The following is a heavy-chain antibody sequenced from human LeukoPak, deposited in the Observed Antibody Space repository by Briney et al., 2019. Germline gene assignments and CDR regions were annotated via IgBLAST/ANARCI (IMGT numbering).Heavy chain of an antibody. CDR1: GFTFSSYD. V-gene: IGHV3-30*18. J-gene: IGHJ4*02. Sequence: PGRSLRLSCAASGFTFSSYDMHWVRQAPGKGLEWVAIISYDGNNKYYADSVKGRFTISRDSSKNTLYLQMNTLRVEDTAVYYCAKRNGFWGQGTLVTVSS. D-gene: IGHD1-1*01. CDR3: AKRNGF. CDR2: ISYDGNNK.